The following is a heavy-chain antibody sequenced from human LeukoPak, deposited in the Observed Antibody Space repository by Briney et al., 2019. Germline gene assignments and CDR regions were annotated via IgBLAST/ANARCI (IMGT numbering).Heavy chain of an antibody. J-gene: IGHJ3*02. D-gene: IGHD6-19*01. CDR2: MNPNSGNT. V-gene: IGHV1-8*03. CDR1: GYTFTSYD. Sequence: ASXXVSCKASGYTFTSYDINWVRQATGQGLEWMGWMNPNSGNTGYAQKFQGRVTITRNTSISTAYMELSSLRSEDTAVYYCARGGLDLLNAFDIWGQGTMVTVSS. CDR3: ARGGLDLLNAFDI.